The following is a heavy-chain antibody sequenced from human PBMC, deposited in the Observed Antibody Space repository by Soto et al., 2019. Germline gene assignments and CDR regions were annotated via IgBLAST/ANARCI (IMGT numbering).Heavy chain of an antibody. CDR3: AHXAGLXGXXXXGCFDH. D-gene: IGHD6-19*01. Sequence: QITLKESGPPRVRPTQTLTLTCTFSGFSLSTSGVGVGWIRQPPGKALEWLAFIYWDDDKRYSPSLKSRLTITKDTSRTQVVLTMTHMDPVDTASYYCAHXAGLXGXXXXGCFDHWGLGTLVTVSS. J-gene: IGHJ4*02. CDR2: IYWDDDK. V-gene: IGHV2-5*02. CDR1: GFSLSTSGVG.